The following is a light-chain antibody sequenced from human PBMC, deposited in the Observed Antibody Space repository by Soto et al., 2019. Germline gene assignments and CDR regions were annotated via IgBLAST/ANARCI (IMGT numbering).Light chain of an antibody. V-gene: IGKV3-20*01. CDR3: QQYGSSAA. CDR2: GAS. J-gene: IGKJ4*01. CDR1: QSVSSNY. Sequence: ILLTQSPDTLSLSPGERATLSCRATQSVSSNYLAWYQQKAGQAPRLLIYGASSRATGIPDRISGSGSGTDFTLTINRLEPEVSAVYYCQQYGSSAAFGGGTKVEI.